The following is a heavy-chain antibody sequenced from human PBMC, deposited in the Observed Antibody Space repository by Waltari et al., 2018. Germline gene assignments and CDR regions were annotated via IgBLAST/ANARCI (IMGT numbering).Heavy chain of an antibody. Sequence: QAQLQESGPGLVKPSETLSLTCAVSGSSFSSGYYWGWIRQPPGKRLEFIGSIYHSGTTYYNPSLKSRVTILLDTSKTQFSLMLRSVTAADTAVYFCARWFHGDSPSHFDYWGQGTLVTVSS. V-gene: IGHV4-38-2*01. J-gene: IGHJ4*02. CDR2: IYHSGTT. D-gene: IGHD2-21*02. CDR1: GSSFSSGYY. CDR3: ARWFHGDSPSHFDY.